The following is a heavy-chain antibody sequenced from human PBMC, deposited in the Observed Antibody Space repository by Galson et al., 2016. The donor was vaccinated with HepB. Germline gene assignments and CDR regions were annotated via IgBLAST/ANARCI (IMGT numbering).Heavy chain of an antibody. J-gene: IGHJ4*02. Sequence: SETLSLTCDVSGASLSGSSWTWIRQSPGKGLEWIGEINHSEVTSYIPSLKSRLTISLDTPKNQFSLHLTSVTAADTAVFYCARRTGSGFFDFWGQGTLVIVS. D-gene: IGHD2-15*01. V-gene: IGHV4-34*01. CDR2: INHSEVT. CDR3: ARRTGSGFFDF. CDR1: GASLSGSS.